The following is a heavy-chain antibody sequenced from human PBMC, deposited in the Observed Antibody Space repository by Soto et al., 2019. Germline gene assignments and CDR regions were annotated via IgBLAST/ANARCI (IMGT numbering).Heavy chain of an antibody. Sequence: QVQLVESGGGVVQPGRSLRLSCAASGFTFSSYAMHWVRQAPGKGLEWVAVISYDGSNKYYADSVKGRFTISRDNSKNTLYLLMNSLRAEDTAVYYCARNAIVVVMNWYFDLWGRGTLVTVSS. CDR2: ISYDGSNK. D-gene: IGHD3-22*01. V-gene: IGHV3-30-3*01. J-gene: IGHJ2*01. CDR1: GFTFSSYA. CDR3: ARNAIVVVMNWYFDL.